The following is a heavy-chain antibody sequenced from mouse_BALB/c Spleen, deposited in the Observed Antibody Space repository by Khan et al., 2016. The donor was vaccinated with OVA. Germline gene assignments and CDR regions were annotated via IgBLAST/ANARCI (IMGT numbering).Heavy chain of an antibody. Sequence: VQLQQSGPELVKPGASVKMSCKASGYTFTDYLINWVKQRTGQGLEWIGESYPGSGYTNYNEKFKGKATLTSDKSSNTAYIQLSSLTSEDSAVYFCARAGYGGFAYWGQGTLVTVSA. CDR3: ARAGYGGFAY. CDR1: GYTFTDYL. D-gene: IGHD3-2*02. J-gene: IGHJ3*01. V-gene: IGHV1-77*01. CDR2: SYPGSGYT.